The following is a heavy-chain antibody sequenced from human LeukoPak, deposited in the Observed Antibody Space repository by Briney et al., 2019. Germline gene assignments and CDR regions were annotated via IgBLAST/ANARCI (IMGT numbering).Heavy chain of an antibody. V-gene: IGHV1-69*13. CDR1: GGTFSSYA. Sequence: SVKVSCKASGGTFSSYAISWVRQAPGQGLEWMGGIIPIFGTANYAQKFQGRVTITADESTSTAYMELSSLRSEDTAVYYCARSDIVATVNFDYWGQGTLVTVSS. CDR2: IIPIFGTA. CDR3: ARSDIVATVNFDY. J-gene: IGHJ4*02. D-gene: IGHD5-12*01.